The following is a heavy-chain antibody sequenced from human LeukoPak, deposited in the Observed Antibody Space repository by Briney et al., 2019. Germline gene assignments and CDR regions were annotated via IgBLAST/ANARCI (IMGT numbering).Heavy chain of an antibody. CDR1: GGTFSTYA. CDR2: IIPIFGIA. J-gene: IGHJ6*02. CDR3: ARGRVIGQELDPYSYYYYGMDV. V-gene: IGHV1-69*01. Sequence: ASLKVSCEASGGTFSTYAISRGRQAPGQGLEWMGGIIPIFGIANSAQKFQGRVTISEDESTSTAYMELSSLRSEDTAVYYCARGRVIGQELDPYSYYYYGMDVWGQGTTVTVSS. D-gene: IGHD6-13*01.